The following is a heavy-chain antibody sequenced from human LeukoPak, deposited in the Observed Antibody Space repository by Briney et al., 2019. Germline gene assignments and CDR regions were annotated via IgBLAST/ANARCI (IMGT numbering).Heavy chain of an antibody. D-gene: IGHD1-26*01. V-gene: IGHV4-59*01. CDR2: IYYSGST. J-gene: IGHJ4*02. CDR3: AREGASGSYFDY. Sequence: SETLSLTCTVSGGSISSYYWIWIRQPPGKGLEWIGYIYYSGSTNYNPSLKSRVTISVDTSKNQFSLKLSSVTAADTAVYYCAREGASGSYFDYWGQGTLVTVSS. CDR1: GGSISSYY.